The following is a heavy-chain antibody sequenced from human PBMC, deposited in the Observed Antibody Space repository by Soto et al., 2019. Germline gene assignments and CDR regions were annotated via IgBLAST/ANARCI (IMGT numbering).Heavy chain of an antibody. V-gene: IGHV3-23*01. J-gene: IGHJ4*02. CDR2: ITGTSANT. D-gene: IGHD3-10*01. CDR3: AKGGATYGRLTHDY. CDR1: RFTFSNFA. Sequence: EVHLLESGGGLVQPGGSLRLSCAASRFTFSNFAMSWVRQAPGKGLEWVSTITGTSANTYYTDSVKGWFAISRDNSQNTLYLRMNSLTTEDPAVYYCAKGGATYGRLTHDYWGQGTLVTVSS.